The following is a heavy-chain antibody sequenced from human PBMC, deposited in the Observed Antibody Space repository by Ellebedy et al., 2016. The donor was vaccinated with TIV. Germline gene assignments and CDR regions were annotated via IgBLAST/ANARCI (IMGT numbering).Heavy chain of an antibody. D-gene: IGHD6-6*01. CDR1: GFTFSSYS. V-gene: IGHV3-30*18. CDR2: ISYDGSNK. J-gene: IGHJ4*02. CDR3: AKGFEYSSSDYFDY. Sequence: GGSLRLSCAASGFTFSSYSMNWVRQAPGKGLEWVAVISYDGSNKYYADSVKGRFTISRDNSKNTLYLQMNSLRAEDTAVYYCAKGFEYSSSDYFDYWGQGTLVTVSS.